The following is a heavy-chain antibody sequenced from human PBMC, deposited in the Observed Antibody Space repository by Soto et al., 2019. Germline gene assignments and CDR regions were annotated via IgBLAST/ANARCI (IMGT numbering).Heavy chain of an antibody. V-gene: IGHV5-51*01. J-gene: IGHJ4*02. Sequence: GESLKISCKGSGYSFTSYWIGWVRQMPGKGLEWMGIIYPGDSDTRYSPSFQGQVTISADKSIGTAYLQWSSLKASDTAMYYCASSSGGYCSGGSCYSLHYWGQGTLVTVSS. CDR2: IYPGDSDT. D-gene: IGHD2-15*01. CDR3: ASSSGGYCSGGSCYSLHY. CDR1: GYSFTSYW.